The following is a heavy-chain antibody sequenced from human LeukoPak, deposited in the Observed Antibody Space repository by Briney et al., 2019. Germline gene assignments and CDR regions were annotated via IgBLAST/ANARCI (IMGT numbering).Heavy chain of an antibody. J-gene: IGHJ4*02. CDR3: AREPSPTFSGTTSDY. D-gene: IGHD1-1*01. V-gene: IGHV1-69*05. CDR2: IIPIFGTA. Sequence: GASVKVSCKASGGTFSSYAISWVRQAPGQGLEWMGRIIPIFGTANYAQKFQGRVTITTDESTSTAYMELSSLGSEDTAVYYCAREPSPTFSGTTSDYWGQGTLVTVSS. CDR1: GGTFSSYA.